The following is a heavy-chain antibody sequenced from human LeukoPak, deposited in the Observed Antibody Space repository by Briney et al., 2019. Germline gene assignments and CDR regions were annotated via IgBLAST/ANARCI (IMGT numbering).Heavy chain of an antibody. Sequence: ASVKVSCKASGYTFTSYGISWVRQAPGQGLEWMGWISAYNGNTNYAQKLQGRVTMTTGTSTSTAYMELRSLRSDDTAVYYCARGPSSYYDSSGYDYWGQGTLVTVPS. CDR2: ISAYNGNT. V-gene: IGHV1-18*01. J-gene: IGHJ4*02. CDR1: GYTFTSYG. D-gene: IGHD3-22*01. CDR3: ARGPSSYYDSSGYDY.